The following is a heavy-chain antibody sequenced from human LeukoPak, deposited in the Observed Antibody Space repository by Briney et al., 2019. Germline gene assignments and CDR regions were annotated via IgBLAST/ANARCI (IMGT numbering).Heavy chain of an antibody. D-gene: IGHD3-22*01. CDR3: ASRNFYDSSGSPFRGYYYYMDV. Sequence: ASVKVSCKASGGTFSSYAISWVRQAPGQGLEWMGGIIPIFGTANYAQKFQGRVTITADKSTSTAYMELSSLRSEDTAVYYCASRNFYDSSGSPFRGYYYYMDVWGKGTTVTVSS. CDR2: IIPIFGTA. J-gene: IGHJ6*03. CDR1: GGTFSSYA. V-gene: IGHV1-69*06.